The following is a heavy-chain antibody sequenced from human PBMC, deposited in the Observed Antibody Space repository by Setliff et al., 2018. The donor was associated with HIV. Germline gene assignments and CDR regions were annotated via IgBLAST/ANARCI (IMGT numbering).Heavy chain of an antibody. D-gene: IGHD3-3*01. V-gene: IGHV4-34*01. CDR3: MRGRSITIFGVAYFDF. CDR2: VYHSGTT. CDR1: GGSFSGYY. J-gene: IGHJ4*02. Sequence: SETLSLTCAVYGGSFSGYYWTWIRQPPGKGLEWIGSVYHSGTTYYNPSLKSRVTISVDMSNNQFSLKVTSVTAADTAVYYCMRGRSITIFGVAYFDFWGQGTQVTVSS.